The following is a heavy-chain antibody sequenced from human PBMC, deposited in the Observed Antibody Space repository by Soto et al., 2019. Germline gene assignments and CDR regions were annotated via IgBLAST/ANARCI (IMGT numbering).Heavy chain of an antibody. Sequence: PSETLSLTCTVSGGSIYRNAYYWGWIRQPPGRGLELIGNIDYNGVTYSNPSLKSRVTISRDTSKNQFSLKLTSVTAADTALYYCGKVLVGATGHTDSDSWGPGTLVTVSS. CDR3: GKVLVGATGHTDSDS. CDR2: IDYNGVT. J-gene: IGHJ4*02. CDR1: GGSIYRNAYY. D-gene: IGHD2-15*01. V-gene: IGHV4-39*01.